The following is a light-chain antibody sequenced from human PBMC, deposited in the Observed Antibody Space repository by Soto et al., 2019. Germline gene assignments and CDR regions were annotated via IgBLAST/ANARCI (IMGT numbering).Light chain of an antibody. CDR1: QSVLYSSNNKNY. V-gene: IGKV4-1*01. CDR3: QHYYSTPFT. CDR2: WAS. J-gene: IGKJ3*01. Sequence: DIVMTQSPDSLAVSLGERATINCKSSQSVLYSSNNKNYLAWYQQKPGQPPKLLIYWASTRESGVPARFSGSASGTDFTLTISSLQAEDVAVYYCQHYYSTPFTFGPGTKVDIK.